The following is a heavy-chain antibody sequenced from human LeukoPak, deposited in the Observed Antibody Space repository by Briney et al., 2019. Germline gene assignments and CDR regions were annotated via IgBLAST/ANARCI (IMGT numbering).Heavy chain of an antibody. CDR2: MSGSGGST. J-gene: IGHJ6*03. CDR1: GFTFSSHA. D-gene: IGHD6-13*01. V-gene: IGHV3-23*01. CDR3: AKDRGYSLVMDV. Sequence: GGSLRLSCAGSGFTFSSHAMSWVRQAPGKGLEWVSAMSGSGGSTYYADSVKGRFTISRDNSKNTLYLQMNSLRAEDTAVYYCAKDRGYSLVMDVWGKGTTVTVSS.